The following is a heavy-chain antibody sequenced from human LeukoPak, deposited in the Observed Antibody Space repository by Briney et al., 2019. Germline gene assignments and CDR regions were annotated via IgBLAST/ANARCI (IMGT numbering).Heavy chain of an antibody. D-gene: IGHD3-22*01. V-gene: IGHV3-53*01. Sequence: GSLRLSCAASGFTVTNKYMGWVRQAPGEGLEWGSVIYGGGSTYYTYSVKGRFTISRDNSKNTLYLQMNSLRAEDTAVYYCARGHSAVNYYDSSGYIDYWGQGTLVTVSS. CDR3: ARGHSAVNYYDSSGYIDY. CDR1: GFTVTNKY. J-gene: IGHJ4*02. CDR2: IYGGGST.